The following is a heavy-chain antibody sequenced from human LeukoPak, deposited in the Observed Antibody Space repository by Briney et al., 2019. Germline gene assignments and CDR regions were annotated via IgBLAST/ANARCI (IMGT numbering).Heavy chain of an antibody. J-gene: IGHJ4*02. CDR2: ISYDGSDK. CDR3: SVVPAAIRLRYFDY. CDR1: GFTFSSYT. Sequence: GRSLRLSCAASGFTFSSYTMHWVRQAPGKGLEWVAVISYDGSDKNYADSVKGRFTISRDNSKNTLYLQMNGLRAEDTAVYYCSVVPAAIRLRYFDYWGQGTLVTVSS. D-gene: IGHD2-2*01. V-gene: IGHV3-30-3*01.